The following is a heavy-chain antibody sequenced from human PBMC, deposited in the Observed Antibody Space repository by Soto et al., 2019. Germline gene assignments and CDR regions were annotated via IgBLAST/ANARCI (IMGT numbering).Heavy chain of an antibody. V-gene: IGHV6-1*01. CDR1: GDSVSSNTAA. J-gene: IGHJ4*02. Sequence: QPLSLTCAISGDSVSSNTAAWNWIRSSPSRGLEWLGRTYYRSNWRHDYAVSVKSRITVNPDTSKNHFSLQLNSVTPDDTAVYYCARGVAGTGFDLWGQGTLVTVSS. D-gene: IGHD6-19*01. CDR3: ARGVAGTGFDL. CDR2: TYYRSNWRH.